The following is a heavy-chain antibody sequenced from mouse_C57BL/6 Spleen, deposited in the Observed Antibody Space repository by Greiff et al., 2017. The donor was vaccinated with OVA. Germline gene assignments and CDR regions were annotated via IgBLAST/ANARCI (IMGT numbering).Heavy chain of an antibody. J-gene: IGHJ2*01. D-gene: IGHD2-1*01. Sequence: VQLQQSGAELVRPGASVKLSCTASGFNIKDDYMHWVKQRPEQGLEWIGWIDPENGDTEYASKFQGKATITADTSSNTAYLQLSSLTSEDTAVYYCTTRGKDYWGQGTTLTVSS. CDR1: GFNIKDDY. CDR2: IDPENGDT. V-gene: IGHV14-4*01. CDR3: TTRGKDY.